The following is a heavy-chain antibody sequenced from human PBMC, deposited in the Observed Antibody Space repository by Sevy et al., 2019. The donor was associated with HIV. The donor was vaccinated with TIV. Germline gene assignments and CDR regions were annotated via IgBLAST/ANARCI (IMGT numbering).Heavy chain of an antibody. Sequence: GGSLRLSCTASGFTFSSYSMNWVRQAPGKGLEWVSSISSSSSYIYYADSVKGRFTISRDNAKNSLYLQMNSLRAEDTAVYYCARIMDSRKLDPEALDYWGQGTLVTVSS. J-gene: IGHJ4*02. CDR3: ARIMDSRKLDPEALDY. CDR2: ISSSSSYI. V-gene: IGHV3-21*01. D-gene: IGHD3-22*01. CDR1: GFTFSSYS.